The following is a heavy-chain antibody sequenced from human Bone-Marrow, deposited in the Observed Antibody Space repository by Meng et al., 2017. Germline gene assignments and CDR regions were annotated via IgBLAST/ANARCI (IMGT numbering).Heavy chain of an antibody. CDR2: INPSGGST. Sequence: ASVKVSCKASGYTFTSYYMHWVRQAPGQGLEWMGIINPSGGSTSYAQKFQGRVTMTRDTSTSTVYMELSSLRAEDTAVYYCARDSQQLRAFDIWGQGTMVTVSS. J-gene: IGHJ3*02. CDR1: GYTFTSYY. V-gene: IGHV1-46*01. D-gene: IGHD6-13*01. CDR3: ARDSQQLRAFDI.